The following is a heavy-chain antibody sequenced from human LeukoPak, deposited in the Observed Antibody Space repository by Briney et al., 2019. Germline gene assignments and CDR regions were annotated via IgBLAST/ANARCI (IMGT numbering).Heavy chain of an antibody. V-gene: IGHV3-23*01. D-gene: IGHD2-2*01. Sequence: PGGSLRLSCAASGFTFSTYAMNWVRQAPGKGLEWVSGITGSGDRIYYADSVKGRFTISRDNSKNTVFLQMNSLRAEDTATYYCANGDCSSASCYQSPLGNWGQGTLVTVSS. CDR3: ANGDCSSASCYQSPLGN. J-gene: IGHJ4*02. CDR1: GFTFSTYA. CDR2: ITGSGDRI.